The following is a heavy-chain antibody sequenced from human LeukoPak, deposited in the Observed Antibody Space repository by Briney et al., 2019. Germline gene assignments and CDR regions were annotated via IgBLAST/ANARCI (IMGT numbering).Heavy chain of an antibody. Sequence: GGSLRLSCVVSGFSLSSYWMSWVRQAPGKGLEWVANIKQDGSEKYYVDSVRGRFTISRDNSKNTLYLQMNSLRAEDTAVYYCARDGYCSSTSCYHRGFDYWGQGTLVTVSS. D-gene: IGHD2-2*03. J-gene: IGHJ4*02. CDR3: ARDGYCSSTSCYHRGFDY. CDR1: GFSLSSYW. V-gene: IGHV3-7*01. CDR2: IKQDGSEK.